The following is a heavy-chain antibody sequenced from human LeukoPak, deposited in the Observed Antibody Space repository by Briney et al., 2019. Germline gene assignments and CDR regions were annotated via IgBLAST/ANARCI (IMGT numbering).Heavy chain of an antibody. CDR2: ISYYGSNT. CDR3: AKRFGLYFYY. J-gene: IGHJ4*02. V-gene: IGHV3-30*18. Sequence: GGSLRLSCAASGFTFSSYVMQWVRQAPGKGVEWVALISYYGSNTSYAASVKARFTISRDYSKNTLYLRMNILRAEDTAVYYCAKRFGLYFYYWGQGTLVTVSS. D-gene: IGHD3-16*01. CDR1: GFTFSSYV.